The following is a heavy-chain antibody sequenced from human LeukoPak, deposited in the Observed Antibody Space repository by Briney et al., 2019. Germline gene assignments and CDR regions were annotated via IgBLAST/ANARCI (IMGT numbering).Heavy chain of an antibody. J-gene: IGHJ3*02. V-gene: IGHV3-11*04. CDR1: GFTLTDKY. CDR3: ARDRANWGSGSSDAFDI. D-gene: IGHD7-27*01. CDR2: INNVGNII. Sequence: GGSLRLSCAVSGFTLTDKYMSWIRQAPGKGLEWVAYINNVGNIIYYADSVKGRFTISRDNAKNSLYLQMNSLRAEDTAVYYCARDRANWGSGSSDAFDIWGQGTMVTVSS.